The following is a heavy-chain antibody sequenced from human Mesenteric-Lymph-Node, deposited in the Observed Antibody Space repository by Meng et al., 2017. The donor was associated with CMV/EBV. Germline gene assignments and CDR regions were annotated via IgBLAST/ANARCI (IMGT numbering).Heavy chain of an antibody. J-gene: IGHJ4*02. CDR3: ARGHPSITIFGVH. D-gene: IGHD3-3*01. Sequence: GSLRLSCTVSGGSVSSGSYYWSWIRQPPGKGLEWIGYIYYSGSTNYNPSLKSRVTISVDTSKNQFSLKLSSVTAADTAVYYCARGHPSITIFGVHWGQGTLVTVSS. V-gene: IGHV4-61*01. CDR2: IYYSGST. CDR1: GGSVSSGSYY.